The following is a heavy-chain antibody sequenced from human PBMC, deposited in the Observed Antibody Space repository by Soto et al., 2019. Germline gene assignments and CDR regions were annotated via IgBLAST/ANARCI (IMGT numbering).Heavy chain of an antibody. D-gene: IGHD2-2*01. V-gene: IGHV4-31*03. CDR1: GGFISSGDYY. J-gene: IGHJ6*03. CDR2: IEHSGSS. CDR3: AREVVPATVDFYYYYIDF. Sequence: QVQLQESGPGLVKPSKTLSLTCTVSGGFISSGDYYWNWIRQLPGKGLGWIGYIEHSGSSFYNPSLKGRVALALDTSKNQFSLKLNSVTAADTAVYYCAREVVPATVDFYYYYIDFWGKGTTVTVSS.